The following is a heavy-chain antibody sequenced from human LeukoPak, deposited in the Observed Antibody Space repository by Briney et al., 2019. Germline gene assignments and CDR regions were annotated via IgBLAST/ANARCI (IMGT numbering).Heavy chain of an antibody. CDR1: GGSISSYY. D-gene: IGHD3-10*01. Sequence: SETLSLTCTVSGGSISSYYWSWIRQSPGKGLEWIGYIYYSGSTNYNPSLKSRVTISVDTSKNQFSLKLSSVTAADTAVYYCARRVRGVISLYYYYGMDVWGQGTTVTVSS. V-gene: IGHV4-59*08. J-gene: IGHJ6*02. CDR3: ARRVRGVISLYYYYGMDV. CDR2: IYYSGST.